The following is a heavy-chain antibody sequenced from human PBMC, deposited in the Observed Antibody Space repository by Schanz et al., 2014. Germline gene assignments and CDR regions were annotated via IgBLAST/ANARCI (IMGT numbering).Heavy chain of an antibody. D-gene: IGHD4-17*01. CDR1: GFSFSGFA. Sequence: VRLLESGGGVVQPGGSLRLSCVASGFSFSGFAVHWVRQAPGKGLEWVSIVSHDGFTKHYADSVRGRFTLSRDNSKNTVYLQMNSLRAEDTASYFCATDYSDGGCHIWGQGTMVTVSS. CDR2: VSHDGFTK. CDR3: ATDYSDGGCHI. V-gene: IGHV3-30*04. J-gene: IGHJ3*02.